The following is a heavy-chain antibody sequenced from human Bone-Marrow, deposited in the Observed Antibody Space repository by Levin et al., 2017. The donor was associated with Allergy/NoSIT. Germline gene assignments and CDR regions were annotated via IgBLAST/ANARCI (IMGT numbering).Heavy chain of an antibody. J-gene: IGHJ6*02. V-gene: IGHV3-7*01. CDR2: IGQDGSEK. CDR3: ARVAAPNIYYYYGMDV. D-gene: IGHD6-6*01. Sequence: ETLSLTCAASESTFSNYWMSWVRQAPGKGLEWVANIGQDGSEKYYVHSVRGRFTIARDNAKNSLYLQMNSLRAEDTAVYYCARVAAPNIYYYYGMDVWGQGTTVTVSS. CDR1: ESTFSNYW.